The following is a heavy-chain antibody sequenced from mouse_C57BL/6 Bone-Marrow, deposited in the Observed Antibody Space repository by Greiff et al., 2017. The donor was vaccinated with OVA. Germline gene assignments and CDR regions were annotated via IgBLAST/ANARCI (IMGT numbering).Heavy chain of an antibody. CDR3: ARPYYYGSSYGWFAY. D-gene: IGHD1-1*01. Sequence: QVQLQQSGAELARPGASVKLSCKASGYTFTSYGISWVKQRTGQGLEWIGEIYPRSGNTYYNEKFKGKATLTADKSSSTAYIELRSLTSEDSAVYFCARPYYYGSSYGWFAYWGQGTLVTVSA. CDR1: GYTFTSYG. V-gene: IGHV1-81*01. CDR2: IYPRSGNT. J-gene: IGHJ3*01.